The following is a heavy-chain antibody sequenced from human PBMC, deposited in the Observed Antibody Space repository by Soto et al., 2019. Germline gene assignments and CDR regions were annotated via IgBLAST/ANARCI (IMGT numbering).Heavy chain of an antibody. CDR2: IYPGDSDT. Sequence: PGESLKICCKGSGHIFSNYWIAWVRQMPGKGLEWMGIIYPGDSDTRYSPSFQGQVTITVDKSINTAMYYCARQRLWGTSGYYYFENWGQGTLVTVSS. D-gene: IGHD3-22*01. CDR1: GHIFSNYW. CDR3: FEN. J-gene: IGHJ4*02. V-gene: IGHV5-51*01.